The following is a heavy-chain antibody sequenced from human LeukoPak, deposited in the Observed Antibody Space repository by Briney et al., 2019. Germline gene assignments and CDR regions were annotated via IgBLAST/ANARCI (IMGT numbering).Heavy chain of an antibody. V-gene: IGHV1-18*01. J-gene: IGHJ4*02. Sequence: ASVKVSCKASGYTFNSYGISWVRQAPGQGLEWMGWISGYNGNTNYAQKLQGRVTMTTDTSTSTAYMELRSLRSDDTAVYYCAREVKGYYERSGYCDYWGQGTLVTVSS. CDR2: ISGYNGNT. CDR3: AREVKGYYERSGYCDY. CDR1: GYTFNSYG. D-gene: IGHD3-22*01.